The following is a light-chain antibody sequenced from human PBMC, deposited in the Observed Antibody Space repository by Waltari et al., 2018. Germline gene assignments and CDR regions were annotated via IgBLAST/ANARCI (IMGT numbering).Light chain of an antibody. CDR3: QQYNTYPRT. CDR2: KAS. Sequence: DIQMTQSPSTLSASVGDSVTITCRASHTIIRWLAWYQQKPGKAPDLLIYKASALQSGVPSRVRGGGSGSEFTLTLSRLHPDDSAMYYCQQYNTYPRTFSQVTKVEIK. J-gene: IGKJ1*01. V-gene: IGKV1-5*03. CDR1: HTIIRW.